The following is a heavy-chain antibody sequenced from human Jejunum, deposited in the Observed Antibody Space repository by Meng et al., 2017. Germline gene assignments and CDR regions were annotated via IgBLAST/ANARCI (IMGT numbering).Heavy chain of an antibody. Sequence: QVPLKQWGAGLLKPSGTLSLTCTVYSGSFTGYYWSWVRQSPGKGLEWIGEIHQTGSTNYSPSLQSRVTISIDTSKNEFSLELRSVTAADTAVYYCARYLWSRGLFDSWGQGTLVTVSS. D-gene: IGHD2-21*01. CDR3: ARYLWSRGLFDS. J-gene: IGHJ5*01. V-gene: IGHV4-34*01. CDR1: SGSFTGYY. CDR2: IHQTGST.